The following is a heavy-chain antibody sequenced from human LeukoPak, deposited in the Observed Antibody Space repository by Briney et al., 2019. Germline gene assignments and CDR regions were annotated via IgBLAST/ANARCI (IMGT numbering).Heavy chain of an antibody. D-gene: IGHD6-19*01. CDR1: GFTFSSYA. J-gene: IGHJ4*02. Sequence: GGSLRLSCAASGFTFSSYAMSWVRQAPGKGLEWVSAISGSGGSTYYADSVRGWFIISRDNSKNTLCLQINSLRAEDTAVYYCAKGAIAVALLDYWGQGALVTVSS. V-gene: IGHV3-23*01. CDR2: ISGSGGST. CDR3: AKGAIAVALLDY.